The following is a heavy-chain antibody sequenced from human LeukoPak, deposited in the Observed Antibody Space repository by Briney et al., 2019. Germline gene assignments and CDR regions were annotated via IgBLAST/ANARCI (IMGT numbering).Heavy chain of an antibody. CDR3: ARRETGEPFDI. J-gene: IGHJ3*02. D-gene: IGHD3-16*01. CDR2: LSKSGNT. CDR1: GGSISSYY. V-gene: IGHV4-59*08. Sequence: SETLSLTCTVSGGSISSYYWSWIRLPPGKGLEWIGYLSKSGNTNYSPSLKSRVTIFGDTSKNQFSLKLSSVTAADTAVYYCARRETGEPFDIWGQGTMVTVSS.